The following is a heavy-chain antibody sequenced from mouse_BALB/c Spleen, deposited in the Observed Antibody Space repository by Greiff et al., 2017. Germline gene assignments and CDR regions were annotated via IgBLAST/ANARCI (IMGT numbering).Heavy chain of an antibody. Sequence: VKLMESGPGLVQPSQSLSITCTVSGFSLTSYGVHWVRQSPGKGLEWLGVIWSGGSTDYNAAFISRLSISKDNSKSQVFFKMNSLQANDTAIYYCASYYRYDGGYYAMDYWGQGTSVTVSS. CDR2: IWSGGST. CDR1: GFSLTSYG. J-gene: IGHJ4*01. V-gene: IGHV2-2*02. D-gene: IGHD2-14*01. CDR3: ASYYRYDGGYYAMDY.